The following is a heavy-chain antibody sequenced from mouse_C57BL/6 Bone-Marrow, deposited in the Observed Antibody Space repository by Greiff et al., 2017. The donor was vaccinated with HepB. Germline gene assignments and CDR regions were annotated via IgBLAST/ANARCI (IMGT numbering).Heavy chain of an antibody. Sequence: EVHLQQSGGGLVQPGGSMKLSCAASGFTFSDAWMDWVRQSPEKGLEWVAEIRNKANNHATYYAESVKGRFTISRDDSKSSVYLQMNSLRAEDTGIYYCTRPLTSHFDYWGQGTTLTVSS. CDR3: TRPLTSHFDY. D-gene: IGHD5-1*01. J-gene: IGHJ2*01. CDR1: GFTFSDAW. CDR2: IRNKANNHAT. V-gene: IGHV6-6*01.